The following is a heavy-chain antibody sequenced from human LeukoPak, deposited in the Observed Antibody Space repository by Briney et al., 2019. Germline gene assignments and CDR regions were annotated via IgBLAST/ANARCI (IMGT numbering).Heavy chain of an antibody. CDR3: AREYGSSSFDY. J-gene: IGHJ4*02. V-gene: IGHV4-34*01. CDR1: GGSFSGYY. Sequence: SETLSLTXAVYGGSFSGYYWSWIRQPPGKGLEWIASIYHSGNTYYNPSLKSRVTISVDTSKNQFSLKLSSVTAADTALYYCAREYGSSSFDYWGQGTLVTVSS. CDR2: IYHSGNT. D-gene: IGHD2-15*01.